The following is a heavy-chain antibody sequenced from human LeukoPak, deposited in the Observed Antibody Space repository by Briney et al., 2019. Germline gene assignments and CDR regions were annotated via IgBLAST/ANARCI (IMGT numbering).Heavy chain of an antibody. CDR3: ARDYGFIHPVDY. CDR2: ISYDGSNK. CDR1: GFIFSSYA. D-gene: IGHD3-16*01. Sequence: GGSLRLSCAASGFIFSSYAMHWVRQAPGKELEWVAVISYDGSNKYYADSVKGRFTISRDNSKNTLYLQMNSLRAEDTAVYYCARDYGFIHPVDYWGQGTLVTVSS. J-gene: IGHJ4*02. V-gene: IGHV3-30-3*01.